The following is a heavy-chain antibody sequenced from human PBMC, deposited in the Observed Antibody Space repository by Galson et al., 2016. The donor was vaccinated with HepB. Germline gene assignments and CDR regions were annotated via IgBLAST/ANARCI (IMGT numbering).Heavy chain of an antibody. CDR1: GFTFSTYW. CDR3: AKDRDSNWYEKYFQH. D-gene: IGHD6-13*01. CDR2: IKQDGSEK. Sequence: SLRLSCAASGFTFSTYWMSWVRQAPGKGLEWVANIKQDGSEKYYVDSVKGRFTISRDNSKNTLSLQMNSLRAEDTAVYYCAKDRDSNWYEKYFQHWGQGTLVTVSS. V-gene: IGHV3-7*03. J-gene: IGHJ1*01.